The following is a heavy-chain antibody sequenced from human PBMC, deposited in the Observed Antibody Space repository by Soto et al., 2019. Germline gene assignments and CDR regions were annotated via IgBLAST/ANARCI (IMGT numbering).Heavy chain of an antibody. V-gene: IGHV3-23*01. CDR2: ISGSGGST. Sequence: KGLKWVSAISGSGGSTYYADFVKGRITISRENSKNTLYPQMNSLRAEDTAVYYCAKVQRPHYYDISGLKTGYYYYGMDVWGQGTTVTVS. CDR3: AKVQRPHYYDISGLKTGYYYYGMDV. J-gene: IGHJ6*02. D-gene: IGHD3-22*01.